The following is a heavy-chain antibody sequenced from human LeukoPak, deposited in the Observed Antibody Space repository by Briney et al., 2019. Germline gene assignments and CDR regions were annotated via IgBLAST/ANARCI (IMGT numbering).Heavy chain of an antibody. CDR3: ARDEDT. CDR1: GFTFSDYW. V-gene: IGHV3-7*03. J-gene: IGHJ4*02. Sequence: QPGGSLRLSCAVSGFTFSDYWMTWVRQAPGRGLEWVANIKEDGSDKQYVDSVQGRFTISRDNAENSLYLQMNSLRAEDTAVYYCARDEDTWGQGTLVTVSS. CDR2: IKEDGSDK.